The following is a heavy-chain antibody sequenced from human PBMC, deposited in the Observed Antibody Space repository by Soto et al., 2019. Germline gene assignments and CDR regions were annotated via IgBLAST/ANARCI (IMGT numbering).Heavy chain of an antibody. J-gene: IGHJ4*02. CDR2: IIPIFGTA. CDR3: ARTPYYYDSSGYPLGNHYYFDY. Sequence: SVKVSCKASGGTFSSYAISWVRQAPGQGLEWMGGIIPIFGTANYAQKFQGRVTITADESTSTAYMELSSLRSEDTAVYYCARTPYYYDSSGYPLGNHYYFDYWGQGTLVTVS. CDR1: GGTFSSYA. V-gene: IGHV1-69*13. D-gene: IGHD3-22*01.